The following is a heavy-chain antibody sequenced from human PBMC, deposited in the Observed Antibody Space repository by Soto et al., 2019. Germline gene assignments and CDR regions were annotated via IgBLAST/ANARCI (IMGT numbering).Heavy chain of an antibody. D-gene: IGHD5-12*01. CDR3: ARDAGFGYGRHMDV. V-gene: IGHV3-33*01. CDR1: GFTFSSYG. CDR2: ICYDGSNK. Sequence: QVQLVESGGGVVQPGRSLRLSCAASGFTFSSYGMHWVRQAPGKGLEWVAVICYDGSNKYYADSVKGRFTISRDNSKNTLYLQMNSLRAEERAVYYCARDAGFGYGRHMDVWGKGATVPVSS. J-gene: IGHJ6*03.